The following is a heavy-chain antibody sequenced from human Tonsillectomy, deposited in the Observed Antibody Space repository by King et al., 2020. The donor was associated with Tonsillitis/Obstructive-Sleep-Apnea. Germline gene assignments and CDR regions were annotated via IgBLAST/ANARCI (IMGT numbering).Heavy chain of an antibody. Sequence: VQLVESGGGLVQPGRSLRLSCAASGFTFDDYAMHWVRQAPGKGLEWVSGISWNSGTIGYADSVKGRFTISRDNAKNSLYLKMNSLRAEDTALYYCAKDWYYQLAYFDYWGQGTLVTVSS. V-gene: IGHV3-9*01. J-gene: IGHJ4*02. CDR1: GFTFDDYA. CDR2: ISWNSGTI. D-gene: IGHD2-2*01. CDR3: AKDWYYQLAYFDY.